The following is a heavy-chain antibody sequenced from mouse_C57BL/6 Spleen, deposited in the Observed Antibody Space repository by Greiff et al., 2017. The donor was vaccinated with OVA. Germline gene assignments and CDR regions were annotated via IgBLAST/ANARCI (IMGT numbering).Heavy chain of an antibody. Sequence: QVQLQQSGAELVRPGSSVKLSCKASGYTFTSYWMHWVKQRPIQGLEWIGNIDPSDSETHYNQKFKDKATLTVDKSSSTAYMQLSSLTSEDSAVYYCARGPYYGSSGWYFDVWGTGTTVTVSS. J-gene: IGHJ1*03. CDR3: ARGPYYGSSGWYFDV. V-gene: IGHV1-52*01. CDR1: GYTFTSYW. D-gene: IGHD1-1*01. CDR2: IDPSDSET.